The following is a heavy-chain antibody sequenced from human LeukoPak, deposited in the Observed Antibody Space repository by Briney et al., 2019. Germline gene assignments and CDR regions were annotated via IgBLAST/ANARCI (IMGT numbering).Heavy chain of an antibody. D-gene: IGHD2-15*01. V-gene: IGHV4-39*07. CDR1: GGSMNTSSYY. J-gene: IGHJ4*02. Sequence: SETLSLTCTVSGGSMNTSSYYWGWLRQPPGKGLEWIGSIYYSGTTHYNPSLRNRVTISADTPRNQFSLNLISVTAADTAVYYCARSYCSGGSCSLYYFDYWAREPWSPSPQ. CDR3: ARSYCSGGSCSLYYFDY. CDR2: IYYSGTT.